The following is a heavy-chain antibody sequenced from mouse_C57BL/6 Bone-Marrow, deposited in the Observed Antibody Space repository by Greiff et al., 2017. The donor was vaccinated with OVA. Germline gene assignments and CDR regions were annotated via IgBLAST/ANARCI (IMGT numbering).Heavy chain of an antibody. CDR2: IYPGNSDT. V-gene: IGHV1-5*01. J-gene: IGHJ4*01. CDR1: GYTFTSYW. CDR3: TRSGYYAMDY. Sequence: VQLQQSGTVLARPGASVKMSCKTSGYTFTSYWMHWVKQRPGQGLEWIGAIYPGNSDTSYNQKFKGKAKLTAVTSASTAYMELSSLTNEHSAVYYCTRSGYYAMDYWGQGTSVTVSS.